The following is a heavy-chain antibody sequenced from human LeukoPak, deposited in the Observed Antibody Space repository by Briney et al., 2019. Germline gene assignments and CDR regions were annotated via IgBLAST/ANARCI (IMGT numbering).Heavy chain of an antibody. CDR1: SGSISSSNW. CDR2: IYHSGST. V-gene: IGHV4-4*02. CDR3: ASSPGYYYGSGSYYNVRFDY. Sequence: SETLSLTCVASSGSISSSNWWTWVRQPPGKGLEWIGEIYHSGSTNYNPSLKSRVTISVDTSKNQFSLKLSSVTAADTAVYYCASSPGYYYGSGSYYNVRFDYWGQGTLVTVSS. D-gene: IGHD3-10*01. J-gene: IGHJ4*02.